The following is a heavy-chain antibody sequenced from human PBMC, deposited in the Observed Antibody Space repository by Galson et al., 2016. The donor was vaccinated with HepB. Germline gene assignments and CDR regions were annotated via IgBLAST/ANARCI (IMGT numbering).Heavy chain of an antibody. CDR1: GFNFRGYG. Sequence: CAGSGFNFRGYGIHWVRQAPGKGLEWVAMSWYDGGNKNYADSVRGRFTISRDSSNVYLQMNSLRAEDTAMYYCARGPYGKSRDAFHVWGQGTAVTVSS. J-gene: IGHJ3*01. D-gene: IGHD3-10*01. V-gene: IGHV3-33*01. CDR3: ARGPYGKSRDAFHV. CDR2: SWYDGGNK.